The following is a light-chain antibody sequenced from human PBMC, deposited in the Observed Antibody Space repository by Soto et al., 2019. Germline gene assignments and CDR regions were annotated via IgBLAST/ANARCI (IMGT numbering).Light chain of an antibody. CDR2: GAS. V-gene: IGKV3-15*01. J-gene: IGKJ2*01. CDR1: QSVSSN. Sequence: EIVMTQSPATLSVSPGERATLSCRASQSVSSNLAWYQQKPGQAPRLLIYGASTRATSIPARFSGSGSGTEFTLTISSLQSEDFAVYYCHQYNSWPPYTFGQGTKLEIK. CDR3: HQYNSWPPYT.